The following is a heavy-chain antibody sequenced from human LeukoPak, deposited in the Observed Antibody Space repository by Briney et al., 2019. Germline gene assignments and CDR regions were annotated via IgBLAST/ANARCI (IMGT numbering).Heavy chain of an antibody. CDR2: INHSGST. CDR3: ASYCSGGSCYSGGYYFDY. Sequence: SETLSLTCAVYGGSFSGYYWSWIRQPPGKGLEWIGEINHSGSTNYNPSLKSRVTISVDTSKNQFSLKLSSVAAADTAVYYCASYCSGGSCYSGGYYFDYWGQGTLVTVSS. D-gene: IGHD2-15*01. CDR1: GGSFSGYY. J-gene: IGHJ4*02. V-gene: IGHV4-34*01.